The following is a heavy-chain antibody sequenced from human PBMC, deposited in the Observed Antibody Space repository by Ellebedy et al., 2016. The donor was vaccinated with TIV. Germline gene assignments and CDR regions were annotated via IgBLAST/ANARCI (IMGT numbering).Heavy chain of an antibody. CDR1: GYSFTSYW. J-gene: IGHJ6*02. CDR2: IDPSDSYT. D-gene: IGHD1-26*01. CDR3: ATPGGVSLPYYYYGMDV. Sequence: GESLKISCKGSGYSFTSYWISWVRQMPGKGLEWMGRIDPSDSYTNYSPSFQGHVTISADKSISTAYLQWCSLKASDTAMYYCATPGGVSLPYYYYGMDVWGQGTTVTVSS. V-gene: IGHV5-10-1*01.